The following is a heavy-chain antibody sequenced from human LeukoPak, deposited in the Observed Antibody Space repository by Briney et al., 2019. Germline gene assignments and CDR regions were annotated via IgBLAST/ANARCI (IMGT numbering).Heavy chain of an antibody. V-gene: IGHV4-59*10. CDR2: IYTSGST. Sequence: PSETLSLTCAVYGGSFSGYYWSWIRQPPGKGLEWIGRIYTSGSTNYNPSLKSRVTMSVDTSKNQFSLKLSSVTAADTAVYYCARGRSVVAGYFDYWGQGTLVTVSS. J-gene: IGHJ4*02. CDR1: GGSFSGYY. D-gene: IGHD6-19*01. CDR3: ARGRSVVAGYFDY.